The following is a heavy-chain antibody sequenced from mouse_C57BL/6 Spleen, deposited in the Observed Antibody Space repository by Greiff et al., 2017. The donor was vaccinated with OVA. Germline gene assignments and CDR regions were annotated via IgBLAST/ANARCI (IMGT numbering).Heavy chain of an antibody. D-gene: IGHD2-4*01. J-gene: IGHJ2*01. CDR1: GYAFSSSW. Sequence: QVQLQQSGPELVKPGASVKISCKASGYAFSSSWMNWVKQRPGKGLEWIGRIYPGDGDTNYNGKFKGKATLTADKSSSTAYMQLSSLTSEDSAVYFCASYDYDERGWGQGTTLTVSS. CDR2: IYPGDGDT. CDR3: ASYDYDERG. V-gene: IGHV1-82*01.